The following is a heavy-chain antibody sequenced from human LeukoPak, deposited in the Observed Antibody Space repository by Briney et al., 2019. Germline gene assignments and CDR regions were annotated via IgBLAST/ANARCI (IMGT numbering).Heavy chain of an antibody. Sequence: PSETLSLTCAVYGGSFSGHYWSWIRLPPGKGLEWIGEINHSGSTNYNPSLQSRVTISIDTYKNQFSLNLISVTAADAAVYYCARVGAISTGFYKDAMDVWGQGTTVTDSS. J-gene: IGHJ6*02. CDR3: ARVGAISTGFYKDAMDV. CDR2: INHSGST. V-gene: IGHV4-34*09. CDR1: GGSFSGHY. D-gene: IGHD3-9*01.